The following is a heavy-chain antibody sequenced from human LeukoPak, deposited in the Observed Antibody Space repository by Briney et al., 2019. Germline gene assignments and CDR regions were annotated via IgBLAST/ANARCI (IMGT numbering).Heavy chain of an antibody. CDR3: ASIFSIAVAADRDY. V-gene: IGHV4-34*01. CDR2: INHSGST. Sequence: PGGSLRLSCAASGFTFSSYSMNWVRQAPGKGLEWIGEINHSGSTNYNPSLKSRVTISVDTSKNQFSLKLSSVTAADTAVYYCASIFSIAVAADRDYWGQGTLVTVSS. CDR1: GFTFSSYS. D-gene: IGHD6-19*01. J-gene: IGHJ4*02.